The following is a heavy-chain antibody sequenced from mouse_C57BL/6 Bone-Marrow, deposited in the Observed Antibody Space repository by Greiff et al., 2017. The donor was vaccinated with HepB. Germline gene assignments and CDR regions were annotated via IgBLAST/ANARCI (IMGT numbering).Heavy chain of an antibody. CDR3: ARGGNYESSYGDY. Sequence: EVQLVESGGDLVKPGGSLKLSCAASGFTFSSYGMSWVRQTPDKRLEWVATISSCGSYTYYPDSVTGRFTIARDNAKNTQYLQMSSLKSEDTAMYYCARGGNYESSYGDYWGQGTNLTVS. CDR1: GFTFSSYG. CDR2: ISSCGSYT. D-gene: IGHD1-1*01. J-gene: IGHJ2*01. V-gene: IGHV5-6*01.